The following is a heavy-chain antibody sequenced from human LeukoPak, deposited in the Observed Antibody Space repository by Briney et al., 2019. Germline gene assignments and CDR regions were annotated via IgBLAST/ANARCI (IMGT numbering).Heavy chain of an antibody. CDR1: DGSIGSSNFY. CDR2: IYYGGTT. CDR3: ARDLPQWDYSNYRSYYYYGMDV. J-gene: IGHJ6*02. Sequence: PSETLSLTCTVSDGSIGSSNFYWAWIRQPPGKGLEWIGSIYYGGTTYYNASLKSRVTISVDTSKNQFSLKLSSVTAADTAVYYCARDLPQWDYSNYRSYYYYGMDVWGQGTTVTVSS. D-gene: IGHD4-11*01. V-gene: IGHV4-39*07.